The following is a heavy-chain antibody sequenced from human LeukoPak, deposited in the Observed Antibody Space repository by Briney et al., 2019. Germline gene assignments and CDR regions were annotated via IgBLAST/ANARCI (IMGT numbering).Heavy chain of an antibody. J-gene: IGHJ4*02. CDR3: VKTFSVPRGEPGYPPVIHY. CDR2: ISWNSGSI. D-gene: IGHD3-16*01. CDR1: GFTFDDYA. Sequence: GGSLRLSCAASGFTFDDYAMHWVRQAPGKGLEWVSGISWNSGSIGYADSVKGRFTISRDNAKDSLSLQMNSLRLEDTALYYCVKTFSVPRGEPGYPPVIHYWGQGTLVTVSS. V-gene: IGHV3-9*01.